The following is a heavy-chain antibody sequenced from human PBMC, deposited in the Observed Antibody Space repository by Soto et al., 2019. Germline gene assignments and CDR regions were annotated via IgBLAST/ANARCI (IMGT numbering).Heavy chain of an antibody. Sequence: SLRLSCAASGFTFSSYSMNWVRQAPGKVLEWVSSISSSSSYIYYADSVKGRFTISRDNAKNSLYLQMNSLRAEDTAVYYCARDGITILADVWGQGTTVTVSS. V-gene: IGHV3-21*01. CDR3: ARDGITILADV. CDR1: GFTFSSYS. J-gene: IGHJ6*02. D-gene: IGHD3-3*01. CDR2: ISSSSSYI.